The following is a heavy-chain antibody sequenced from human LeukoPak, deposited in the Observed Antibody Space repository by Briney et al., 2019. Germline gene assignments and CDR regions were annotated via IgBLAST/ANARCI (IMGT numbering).Heavy chain of an antibody. V-gene: IGHV3-11*04. D-gene: IGHD3-22*01. CDR1: GGSISSSSYY. CDR3: ARGTVSYFDSSGSSFDI. CDR2: ISASAHTI. Sequence: LSLTCTVSGGSISSSSYYWGWIRLAPGKGLEWISYISASAHTIYYSDSVKGRFTISRDNARNSLYLQMNSLRAEDTAVYFCARGTVSYFDSSGSSFDIWGQGTTVTVSS. J-gene: IGHJ3*02.